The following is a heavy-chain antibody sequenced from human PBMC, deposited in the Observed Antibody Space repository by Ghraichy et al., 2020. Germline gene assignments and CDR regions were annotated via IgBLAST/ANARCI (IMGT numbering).Heavy chain of an antibody. D-gene: IGHD3-22*01. V-gene: IGHV3-21*01. J-gene: IGHJ4*02. CDR3: VRLSNGYGDS. CDR2: IDSSSTYK. CDR1: GFIFSTYS. Sequence: GGSLRLSCEASGFIFSTYSMKWIRQAPGKGLEWVSSIDSSSTYKYHADSVRGRFTISRDNAKSSLYLQMNSLRAEDTALYYCVRLSNGYGDSWGQGTLVTVSS.